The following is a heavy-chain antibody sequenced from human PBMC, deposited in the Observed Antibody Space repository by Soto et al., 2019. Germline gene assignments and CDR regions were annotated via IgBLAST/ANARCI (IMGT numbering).Heavy chain of an antibody. J-gene: IGHJ5*02. Sequence: ASVKVSCKASGYTFTSYYMHWVRQAPGQGLEWMGIINPSGGSTSYAQKFQGRVTMTRDTSTSTVYMELSSLRSEDTTVYYCAHSYSSSCLDPWGQGTLVTVSS. V-gene: IGHV1-46*01. D-gene: IGHD6-13*01. CDR2: INPSGGST. CDR3: AHSYSSSCLDP. CDR1: GYTFTSYY.